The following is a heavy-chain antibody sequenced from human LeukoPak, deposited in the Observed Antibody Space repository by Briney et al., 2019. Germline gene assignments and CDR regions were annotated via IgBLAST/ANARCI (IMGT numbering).Heavy chain of an antibody. CDR2: ISSSDNTI. V-gene: IGHV3-11*01. CDR3: ARDYYSVRRYYDILTGRRDGYYFDY. CDR1: GFTFSDFY. D-gene: IGHD3-9*01. J-gene: IGHJ4*02. Sequence: GRSLRLSCAASGFTFSDFYMSWIHQAPGKGLEWVSYISSSDNTIYYADSVKGRFTISRDNAKNSLYLQMNTLRAEDTAVYYCARDYYSVRRYYDILTGRRDGYYFDYWGQGTLVTVSS.